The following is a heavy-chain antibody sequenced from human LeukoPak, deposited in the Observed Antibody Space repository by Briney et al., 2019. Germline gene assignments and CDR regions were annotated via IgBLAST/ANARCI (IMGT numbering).Heavy chain of an antibody. J-gene: IGHJ4*02. CDR3: AKDLNYYYDSSGYN. CDR2: ISGSGGST. V-gene: IGHV3-23*01. CDR1: GFTLSSYA. Sequence: GESLRLSCAASGFTLSSYAMSWVRQAPGKGLEWVSAISGSGGSTYYADSVKGRFTISRDNSKNTLYLQMNSLRAEDTAVYYCAKDLNYYYDSSGYNWGQGTLVTVSS. D-gene: IGHD3-22*01.